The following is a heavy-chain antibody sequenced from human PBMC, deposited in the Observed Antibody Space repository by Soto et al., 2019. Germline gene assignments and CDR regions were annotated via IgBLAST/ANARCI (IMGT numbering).Heavy chain of an antibody. CDR3: AKVARRITGTTVRDV. Sequence: GGSLRLSCPASGFTFGSYAMSWVRHPPGKGLEWVSAISGSGGSTSYADSVQGRFTISRDNSKNTLYLQMNSLRAEDTAVYYCAKVARRITGTTVRDVWGQGPPVTVSS. J-gene: IGHJ6*02. V-gene: IGHV3-23*01. D-gene: IGHD1-7*01. CDR1: GFTFGSYA. CDR2: ISGSGGST.